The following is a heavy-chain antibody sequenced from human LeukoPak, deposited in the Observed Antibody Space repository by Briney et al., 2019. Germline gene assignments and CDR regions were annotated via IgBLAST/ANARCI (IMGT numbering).Heavy chain of an antibody. CDR2: INPNTGGT. CDR1: GYNFTSYY. Sequence: ASVKVSCKASGYNFTSYYLHWVRQAPGQGLEWMGWINPNTGGTNYAQKFQGRVTMTRDTSISTAYMELSRVRSDDTAMYYCARFYSGYGNYYYYMDVWGKGTTVTVSS. J-gene: IGHJ6*03. V-gene: IGHV1-2*02. D-gene: IGHD5-12*01. CDR3: ARFYSGYGNYYYYMDV.